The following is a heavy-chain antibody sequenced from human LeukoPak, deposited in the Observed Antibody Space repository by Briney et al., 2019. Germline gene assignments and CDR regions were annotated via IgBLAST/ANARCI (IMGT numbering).Heavy chain of an antibody. J-gene: IGHJ4*02. V-gene: IGHV1-69*13. CDR1: GGTFSSYA. CDR2: IIPIFGTA. Sequence: ASVKVSCKASGGTFSSYAISWVRQAPGQGLEWMGGIIPIFGTANYAQKFQGRVTITADESTSTAYMELSSLRSEDTAVYYCARKDYGSGSSGLVDYWGQGTLVTVSS. CDR3: ARKDYGSGSSGLVDY. D-gene: IGHD3-10*01.